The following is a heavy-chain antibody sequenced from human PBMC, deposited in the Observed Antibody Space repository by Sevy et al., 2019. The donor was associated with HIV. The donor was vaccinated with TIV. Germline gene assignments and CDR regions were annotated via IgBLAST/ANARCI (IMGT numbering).Heavy chain of an antibody. J-gene: IGHJ4*02. V-gene: IGHV3-30*18. CDR1: GFTFSSYG. D-gene: IGHD5-12*01. CDR2: ISYDGSNK. Sequence: GSLRLSCAASGFTFSSYGMHWVRQAPGKGLEWVAVISYDGSNKYYADSVKGRFTISRDNSKNTLYLQMNSLRAEDTAVYYCAKDLYSGYDFFDYWGQGTLVTVSS. CDR3: AKDLYSGYDFFDY.